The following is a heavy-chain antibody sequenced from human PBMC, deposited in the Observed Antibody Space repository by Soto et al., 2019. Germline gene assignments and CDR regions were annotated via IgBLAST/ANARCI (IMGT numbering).Heavy chain of an antibody. J-gene: IGHJ6*02. CDR2: IIPIFGTA. CDR3: ARYIPGVRYYGMDV. Sequence: ASVKVSCKASGGTFSSYAISWVRQAPGQGLEWMGGIIPIFGTANYAQKFQGRVTITADESTSTAYMELSSLRSEDTAVYYCARYIPGVRYYGMDVWGQGTTVTVSS. V-gene: IGHV1-69*13. D-gene: IGHD2-2*01. CDR1: GGTFSSYA.